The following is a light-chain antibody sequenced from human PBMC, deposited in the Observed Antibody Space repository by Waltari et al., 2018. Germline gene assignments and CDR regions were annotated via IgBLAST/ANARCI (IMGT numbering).Light chain of an antibody. CDR3: CSYGGSFSSGYV. CDR2: DVS. CDR1: SPALGDYHH. Sequence: QSALTQPRSVSGSPGQSVTLSCTGSSPALGDYHHLSWYQQHPGKAPKFMIYDVSKRPSGVPDRFSGSKSGNTASLTISGLQTEDEADYYCCSYGGSFSSGYVFGSGTKVTVL. V-gene: IGLV2-11*01. J-gene: IGLJ1*01.